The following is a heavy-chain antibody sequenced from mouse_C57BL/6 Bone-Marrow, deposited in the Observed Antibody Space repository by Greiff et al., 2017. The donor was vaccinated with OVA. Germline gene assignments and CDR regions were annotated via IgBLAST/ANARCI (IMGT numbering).Heavy chain of an antibody. CDR1: GYTFTSYW. CDR2: IDPSDSYT. D-gene: IGHD1-1*01. CDR3: AHYGSRLYLHY. V-gene: IGHV1-69*01. Sequence: VQLQQPGAELVMPGASVKLSCKASGYTFTSYWMHWVKQRPGQGLEWIGEIDPSDSYTNYNQKFKGRATLTVATSSSTAYMHLSSLTSEDSAVYYCAHYGSRLYLHYWGQGTSLTVSS. J-gene: IGHJ2*02.